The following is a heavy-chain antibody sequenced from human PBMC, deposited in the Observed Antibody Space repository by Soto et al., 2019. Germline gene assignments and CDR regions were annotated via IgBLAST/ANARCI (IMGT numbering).Heavy chain of an antibody. V-gene: IGHV4-4*02. D-gene: IGHD3-22*01. J-gene: IGHJ4*02. CDR2: VYRTGST. Sequence: SETLSLTCAVSGGSISTSNWWSWVRQPPGKGLEWIGEVYRTGSTNYNPSLESRVTISVDKSKNQFSLKLSSVTAADTAVYYCARCYYDSSGYLIDYWGQGTLVTVSS. CDR1: GGSISTSNW. CDR3: ARCYYDSSGYLIDY.